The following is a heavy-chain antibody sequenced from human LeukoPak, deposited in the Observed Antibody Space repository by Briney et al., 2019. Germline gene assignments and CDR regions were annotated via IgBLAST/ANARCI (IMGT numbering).Heavy chain of an antibody. CDR3: ARDSIAAAGNGAFDI. Sequence: GGSLRLSCAASGFTFGSYAMHWVRQAPGKGLEWVAVISYDGSNEYYADSVKGRFTISRDNSKNTLYLQMNSLRAEDTAVYYCARDSIAAAGNGAFDIWGQGTMVTVSS. CDR2: ISYDGSNE. D-gene: IGHD6-13*01. J-gene: IGHJ3*02. V-gene: IGHV3-30-3*01. CDR1: GFTFGSYA.